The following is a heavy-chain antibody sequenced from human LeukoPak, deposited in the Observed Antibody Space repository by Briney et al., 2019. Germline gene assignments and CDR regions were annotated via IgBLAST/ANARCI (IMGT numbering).Heavy chain of an antibody. Sequence: GGSLRLSCAASGFTFSSYWMSWVRQAPGKGLEWVADIKEDGSEKYYVDSVKGRFTISRDNAKNSLYLQMNSLRAEDTAVYYCARGRDSSGYSPHGDYWGQGTLVTVSS. CDR2: IKEDGSEK. D-gene: IGHD3-22*01. CDR3: ARGRDSSGYSPHGDY. CDR1: GFTFSSYW. J-gene: IGHJ4*02. V-gene: IGHV3-7*03.